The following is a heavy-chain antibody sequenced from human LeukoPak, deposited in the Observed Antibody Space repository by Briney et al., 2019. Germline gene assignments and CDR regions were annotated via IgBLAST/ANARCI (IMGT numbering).Heavy chain of an antibody. J-gene: IGHJ4*02. CDR2: INHSGST. V-gene: IGHV4-34*01. Sequence: SETLSLTCAVYGGPFSGYYWSWIRQPPGKGLEWIGEINHSGSTNYNPSLKSRVTISVDTSKNQFSLKLSSVTAADTAVYYCARGRVAAARSPFDYWGRGTLVTVSS. CDR3: ARGRVAAARSPFDY. CDR1: GGPFSGYY. D-gene: IGHD6-13*01.